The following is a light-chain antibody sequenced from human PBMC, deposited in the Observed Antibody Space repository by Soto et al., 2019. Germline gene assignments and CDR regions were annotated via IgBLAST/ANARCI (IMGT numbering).Light chain of an antibody. Sequence: QSALTQPASVSGSPGQSITISCTGTSSDVGSGNVVSWYQHYPGKAPQLMIYEAFQRPSGVSSRFSGSKSGNTASLTISGLQAEDEADYYCSSYTSSYTLPYIFGTGTKLTVL. J-gene: IGLJ1*01. V-gene: IGLV2-14*02. CDR2: EAF. CDR3: SSYTSSYTLPYI. CDR1: SSDVGSGNV.